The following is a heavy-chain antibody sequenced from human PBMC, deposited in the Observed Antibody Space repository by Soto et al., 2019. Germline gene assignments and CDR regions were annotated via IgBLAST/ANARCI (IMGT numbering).Heavy chain of an antibody. Sequence: QVQLQESGPGLVKPSETLSLTCTVSGGSISSYYWSWIRQPPGKGLEWIGFIFYSGSTSYNPSLKSRVTISIATSENQFSLKLNSVTAADTAVDYCASMIGDPVLSFDSWGQGTLVAVSS. CDR1: GGSISSYY. CDR2: IFYSGST. CDR3: ASMIGDPVLSFDS. J-gene: IGHJ5*01. D-gene: IGHD3-10*02. V-gene: IGHV4-59*01.